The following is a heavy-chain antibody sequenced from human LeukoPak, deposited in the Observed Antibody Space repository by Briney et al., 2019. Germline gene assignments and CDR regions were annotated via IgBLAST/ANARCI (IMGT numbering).Heavy chain of an antibody. J-gene: IGHJ4*02. D-gene: IGHD1-26*01. CDR3: ASRVGSLDY. CDR1: GGSFSGYY. Sequence: SETLSLTCAVYGGSFSGYYWSWIRQPPGKGLEWIGEINHSGSTNYNPSLKSRVTISVDTSKNQFSLKLSSVTAADTAVYYCASRVGSLDYWGQGPLVTVSS. V-gene: IGHV4-34*01. CDR2: INHSGST.